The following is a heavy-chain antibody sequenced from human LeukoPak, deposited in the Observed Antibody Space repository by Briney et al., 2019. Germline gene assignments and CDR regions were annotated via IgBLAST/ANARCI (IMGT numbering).Heavy chain of an antibody. Sequence: GGSLRLSCAASGFTLSRYSMSWVRQAPGKGLEWVSSISSSSSYIYYADSVKGRFTISRDNAKNSLYLQMNSLRAEETAVYDCLLYPYQSHWGQGTVVSVFS. CDR1: GFTLSRYS. CDR2: ISSSSSYI. CDR3: LLYPYQSH. J-gene: IGHJ4*02. D-gene: IGHD3-10*01. V-gene: IGHV3-21*01.